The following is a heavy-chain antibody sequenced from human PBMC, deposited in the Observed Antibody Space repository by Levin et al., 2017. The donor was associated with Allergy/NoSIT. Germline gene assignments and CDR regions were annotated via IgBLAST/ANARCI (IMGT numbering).Heavy chain of an antibody. D-gene: IGHD2/OR15-2a*01. CDR1: GGSISSGDYY. CDR2: IYYSGST. CDR3: ARVVIVARSRTIDY. J-gene: IGHJ4*02. Sequence: SETLSLTCTVSGGSISSGDYYWSWIRQPPGTGLEWIGYIYYSGSTYYNPSLKSRVTISVDTSKNQFSLKLSSVTAADTAVYYCARVVIVARSRTIDYWGQGTLVTVSS. V-gene: IGHV4-30-4*01.